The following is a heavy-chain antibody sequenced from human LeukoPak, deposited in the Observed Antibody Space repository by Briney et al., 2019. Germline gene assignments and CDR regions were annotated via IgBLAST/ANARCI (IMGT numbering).Heavy chain of an antibody. CDR2: ISGLDGTT. CDR3: AKEHSGSYQDPNRENWFDP. D-gene: IGHD3-10*01. J-gene: IGHJ5*02. V-gene: IGHV3-23*01. Sequence: GGSLRLSCAASGFALGSYAMSWVRLAPGKGLQWVSSISGLDGTTFYAVSVKGRFTISRDSSKNTLYLQMNSLRAEDTAVYYCAKEHSGSYQDPNRENWFDPWGQGTLVTVSS. CDR1: GFALGSYA.